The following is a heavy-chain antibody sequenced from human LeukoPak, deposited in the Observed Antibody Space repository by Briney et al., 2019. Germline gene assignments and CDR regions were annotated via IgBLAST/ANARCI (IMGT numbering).Heavy chain of an antibody. V-gene: IGHV3-30*02. D-gene: IGHD6-13*01. CDR3: AKEFGIAAAEEGFDI. CDR1: GFTFSSYG. CDR2: IRYDGSMT. Sequence: GGSLRLSCAASGFTFSSYGMHRVRQAPGKGLEWVAFIRYDGSMTYYADSVKGRFTISRDNSKNTLYLQMNSLRVEDTAVYYCAKEFGIAAAEEGFDICGQGTMVTVSS. J-gene: IGHJ3*02.